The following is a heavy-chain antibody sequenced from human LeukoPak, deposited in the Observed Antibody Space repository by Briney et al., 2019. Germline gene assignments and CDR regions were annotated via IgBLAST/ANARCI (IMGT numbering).Heavy chain of an antibody. CDR3: ARACSGRSCYDYYYYYMDV. CDR1: GGSISSAAYY. D-gene: IGHD2-15*01. Sequence: ETLSLTCTVSGGSISSAAYYWSWIRQPAGKGLEWIGYIYYSGSTNYNPSLKSRVTISVDTSKNQFSLKLSSVTAADTAVYYCARACSGRSCYDYYYYYMDVWGKGTTVTVSS. CDR2: IYYSGST. J-gene: IGHJ6*03. V-gene: IGHV4-61*10.